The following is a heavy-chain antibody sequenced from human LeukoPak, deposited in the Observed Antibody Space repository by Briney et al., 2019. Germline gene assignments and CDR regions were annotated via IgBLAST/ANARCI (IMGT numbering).Heavy chain of an antibody. CDR1: GFTFSSYS. Sequence: PGGSLRLSCAASGFTFSSYSMNWVRQAPGKGLEWVSYISSSSSTIYYADSVKGRFTISRDNAKNSLYLQMNSLRAEDTAVYYCAREAIVVVPAANRPFDYWGQGTLVTVSS. J-gene: IGHJ4*02. CDR3: AREAIVVVPAANRPFDY. CDR2: ISSSSSTI. D-gene: IGHD2-2*01. V-gene: IGHV3-48*01.